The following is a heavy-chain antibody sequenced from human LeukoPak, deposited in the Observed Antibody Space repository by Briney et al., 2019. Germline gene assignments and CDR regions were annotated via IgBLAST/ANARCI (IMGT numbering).Heavy chain of an antibody. D-gene: IGHD3-16*01. CDR1: GYTFTGYY. Sequence: GASVKVSCKASGYTFTGYYMHWVRQAPGQGLEWMGIINPSGGSTSYAQKFQGRVTMTRDTSTSTVYMELSSLRSEDTAVYYCASSDPGGILPGYWGQGTLVTVSS. CDR3: ASSDPGGILPGY. J-gene: IGHJ4*02. V-gene: IGHV1-46*01. CDR2: INPSGGST.